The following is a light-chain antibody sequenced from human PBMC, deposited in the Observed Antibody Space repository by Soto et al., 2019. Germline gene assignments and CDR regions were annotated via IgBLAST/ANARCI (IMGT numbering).Light chain of an antibody. V-gene: IGKV1-5*03. J-gene: IGKJ1*01. CDR2: KAS. CDR1: QSISSW. CDR3: QKYNSSPVT. Sequence: DIQMTQSPSTLSASVGYRVNITCRASQSISSWLAWYQQKPGKAPKLLIYKASSLESGVPSRFSGSGSGTEFTLTISSLQPDEFATYYCQKYNSSPVTVGQGTKVDIK.